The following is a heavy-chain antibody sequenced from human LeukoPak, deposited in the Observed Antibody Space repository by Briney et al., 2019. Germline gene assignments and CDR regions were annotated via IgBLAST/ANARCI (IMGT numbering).Heavy chain of an antibody. CDR1: GFRFSSYW. Sequence: GGSLRLSCAASGFRFSSYWMSWVRQAPGKGLEWVAKIKQDGREKNYVDSVKGRFTLSRENAKKSSYLQMNNLGAGDTAIYYCARGALGFDYWGQGALVTVSS. V-gene: IGHV3-7*02. CDR2: IKQDGREK. CDR3: ARGALGFDY. J-gene: IGHJ4*02.